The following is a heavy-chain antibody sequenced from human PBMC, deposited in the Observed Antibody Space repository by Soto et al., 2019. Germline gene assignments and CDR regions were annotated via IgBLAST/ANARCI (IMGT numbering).Heavy chain of an antibody. J-gene: IGHJ4*02. CDR3: ARDGPSGIAAAGPYYFDY. CDR2: INPNSGGT. CDR1: GYTFTGYY. D-gene: IGHD6-13*01. Sequence: ASVKVSCKASGYTFTGYYMHCVRQAPGQGLEWMGWINPNSGGTNYAQKFQGRVTMTRDTSISTAYMELSRLRSDDTAVYYCARDGPSGIAAAGPYYFDYWGQGTLVTVSS. V-gene: IGHV1-2*02.